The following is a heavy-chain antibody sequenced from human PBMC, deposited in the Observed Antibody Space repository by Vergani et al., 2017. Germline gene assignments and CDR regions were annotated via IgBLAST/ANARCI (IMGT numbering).Heavy chain of an antibody. Sequence: QLQLQESGPGLVKPSETLSLTCTVSGGSISSSSYYWGWIRQPPGKGLEWIGEINHSGSTNYNPSLKSRVTISVDTSKNQFSLKLSPVTAADTAVYYCARGGRFGEIPRSVWVSWGQGTLVTVSS. V-gene: IGHV4-39*07. J-gene: IGHJ4*02. CDR3: ARGGRFGEIPRSVWVS. CDR1: GGSISSSSYY. CDR2: INHSGST. D-gene: IGHD3-10*01.